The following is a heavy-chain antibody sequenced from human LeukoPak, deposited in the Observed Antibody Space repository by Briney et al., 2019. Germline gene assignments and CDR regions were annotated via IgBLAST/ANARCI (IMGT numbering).Heavy chain of an antibody. CDR3: TTIKRGNIFGYFDF. D-gene: IGHD5-18*01. CDR1: GGSMTTHH. J-gene: IGHJ4*02. CDR2: VFDRGRT. Sequence: SETLSLTCTVSGGSMTTHHWNWIRQTPGKGLEWIGYVFDRGRTKENPSLKSRVTLSADTSKNQLSLRLSSVTAADTAVYYCTTIKRGNIFGYFDFWGQGILVTVSS. V-gene: IGHV4-59*11.